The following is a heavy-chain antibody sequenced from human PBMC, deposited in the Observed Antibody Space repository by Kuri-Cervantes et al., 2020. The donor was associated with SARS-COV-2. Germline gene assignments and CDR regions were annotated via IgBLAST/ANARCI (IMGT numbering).Heavy chain of an antibody. Sequence: LSLTCAASGFTFSDYWIHWVRQAPGKGPMWVSRISYDGGRTMYADSVRGRFAISRDNAKNTLFLQMNSLRLEDTAVYYCVRDCTISSCSNAGKYWGQGTLVTVSS. V-gene: IGHV3-74*03. J-gene: IGHJ4*02. CDR1: GFTFSDYW. CDR3: VRDCTISSCSNAGKY. D-gene: IGHD6-13*01. CDR2: ISYDGGRT.